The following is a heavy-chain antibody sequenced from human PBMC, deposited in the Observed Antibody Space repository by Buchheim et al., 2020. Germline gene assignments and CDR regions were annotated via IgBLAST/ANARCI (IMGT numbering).Heavy chain of an antibody. J-gene: IGHJ6*03. CDR2: IYYSGTT. V-gene: IGHV4-34*11. Sequence: QVQLQQWGAGLLKPSETLSLTCAVYGGSFSGYYWSWIRQPPGKGLEWIGYIYYSGTTNYNPSLKSRVIISADRSKNQFSLKLSSVTATDTAVYYCASVNLVCSTASCSIMDVWGKGT. D-gene: IGHD2-2*01. CDR1: GGSFSGYY. CDR3: ASVNLVCSTASCSIMDV.